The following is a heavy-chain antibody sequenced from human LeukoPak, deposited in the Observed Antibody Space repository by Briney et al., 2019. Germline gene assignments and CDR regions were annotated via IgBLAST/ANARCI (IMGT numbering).Heavy chain of an antibody. CDR2: ISSSSSYI. Sequence: GGSLRLSCAASGFTFSSYSMNWVRQAPGKGLEWVSSISSSSSYIYHADSVKGRFTISRDNAKNSLYLQMNSLRAEDTAVYYCARVLWFGELLPDYWGQGTLVAVSS. D-gene: IGHD3-10*01. CDR3: ARVLWFGELLPDY. J-gene: IGHJ4*02. V-gene: IGHV3-21*01. CDR1: GFTFSSYS.